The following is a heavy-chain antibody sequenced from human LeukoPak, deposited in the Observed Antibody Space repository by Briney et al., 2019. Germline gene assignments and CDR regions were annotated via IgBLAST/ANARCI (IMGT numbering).Heavy chain of an antibody. J-gene: IGHJ4*02. CDR2: IYYSGST. CDR3: ARLATMVRGEAATYFDY. V-gene: IGHV4-59*12. Sequence: PSETLSLTCTVSGGSISSYYWSWIRQPPGKGLEWIGYIYYSGSTYYNPSLKSRVTISVDTSKNQFSLKLSSVTAADTAVYYCARLATMVRGEAATYFDYWGQGTLVTVSS. D-gene: IGHD3-10*01. CDR1: GGSISSYY.